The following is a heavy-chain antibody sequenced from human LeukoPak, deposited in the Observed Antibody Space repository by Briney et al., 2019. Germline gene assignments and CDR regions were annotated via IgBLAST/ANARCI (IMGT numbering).Heavy chain of an antibody. V-gene: IGHV3-11*01. CDR2: ISSSGRTI. J-gene: IGHJ4*02. CDR3: ASAYYYHSSGYSGFDY. D-gene: IGHD3-22*01. CDR1: GFTFSDYY. Sequence: PGGALRLSCAASGFTFSDYYMSWIRQAPGKGLEGVSYISSSGRTIYYADSVKGRFTISRDNAKNSLYLQMNSLRAEDTAVYYCASAYYYHSSGYSGFDYWGQGTLVTVSS.